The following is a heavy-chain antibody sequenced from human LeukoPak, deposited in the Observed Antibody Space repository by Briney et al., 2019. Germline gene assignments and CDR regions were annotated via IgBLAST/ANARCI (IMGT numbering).Heavy chain of an antibody. CDR3: ARDPNYGSWSFPVY. CDR1: GYTFSGYY. J-gene: IGHJ4*02. Sequence: ASVKVSCKASGYTFSGYYMHWVRQAPGQGIEWMGWINPNSGGTNYARKFQGRVTMTRDTSISTAYMELSRLRSDDTAVYYCARDPNYGSWSFPVYWGQGTLVTVSS. V-gene: IGHV1-2*02. CDR2: INPNSGGT. D-gene: IGHD3-3*01.